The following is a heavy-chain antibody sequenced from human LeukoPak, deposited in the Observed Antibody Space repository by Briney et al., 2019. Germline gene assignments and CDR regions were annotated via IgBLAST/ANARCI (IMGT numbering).Heavy chain of an antibody. CDR1: GFTVSSNY. Sequence: GGSLRLSCAASGFTVSSNYMSWVRQAPGKGLEWVSVIYSGGSTYYADSVKGRFTISRHNSKNTLYLQMNSLRAEDTAVYYCAGEGYRYGYDAFDIWGQGTMVTVSS. J-gene: IGHJ3*02. V-gene: IGHV3-53*04. CDR2: IYSGGST. D-gene: IGHD5-18*01. CDR3: AGEGYRYGYDAFDI.